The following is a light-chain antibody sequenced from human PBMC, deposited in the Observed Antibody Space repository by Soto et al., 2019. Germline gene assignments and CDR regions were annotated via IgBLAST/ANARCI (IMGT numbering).Light chain of an antibody. CDR1: QSLSSSQ. CDR3: QQYGSSPRT. J-gene: IGKJ1*01. V-gene: IGKV3-20*01. Sequence: EIVVTLSPGRLSLSQGERATLSCRASQSLSSSQLAWYQQKPGQAPRLLIHDASSRATGISDRFTGSGSGTDFTPTITTLEPEDSAVYYCQQYGSSPRTFGLGTKV. CDR2: DAS.